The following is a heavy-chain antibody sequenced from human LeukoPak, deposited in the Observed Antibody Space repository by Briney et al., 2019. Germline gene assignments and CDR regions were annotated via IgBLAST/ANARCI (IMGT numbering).Heavy chain of an antibody. CDR3: AKEGGLFDSSGYSES. CDR2: ISGSGGGT. V-gene: IGHV3-23*01. J-gene: IGHJ4*02. Sequence: GGSLRLSCAASGFTFSTYAMSWVCQAPGTGLEWVSVISGSGGGTYYTDSVKGRFTISRDNSESTLYLQMNSLRAEDTAVYYCAKEGGLFDSSGYSESWGQGTLVSVSS. D-gene: IGHD3-22*01. CDR1: GFTFSTYA.